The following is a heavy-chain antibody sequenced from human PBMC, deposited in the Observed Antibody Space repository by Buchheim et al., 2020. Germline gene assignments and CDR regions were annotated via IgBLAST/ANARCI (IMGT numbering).Heavy chain of an antibody. CDR3: ASGGVVAATWSDYYYYGMDV. Sequence: QVQLVQSGAEVKKPGASVKVSCKASGYTFTSYDINWVRQATGQGLEWMGWMSPNSGNTGYAQKFQGWVTMTRDTSISTAYMELSRLRSDDTAVYYCASGGVVAATWSDYYYYGMDVWGQGTT. D-gene: IGHD2-15*01. CDR1: GYTFTSYD. CDR2: MSPNSGNT. J-gene: IGHJ6*02. V-gene: IGHV1-8*01.